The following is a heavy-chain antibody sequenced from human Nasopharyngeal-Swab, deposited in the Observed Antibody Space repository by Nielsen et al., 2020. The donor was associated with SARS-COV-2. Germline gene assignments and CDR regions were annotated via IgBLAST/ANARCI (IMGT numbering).Heavy chain of an antibody. Sequence: ASVKVSCKASGYTFTSYGISWVRQAPGQGLEWMGRISAYNGNTNYAQKLQGRVTMTTDTSTSTAYMELRSLRSDDTAVYYCARDPADKLLWFGEPWDYWGQGTLVTVSS. D-gene: IGHD3-10*01. J-gene: IGHJ4*02. CDR2: ISAYNGNT. V-gene: IGHV1-18*04. CDR1: GYTFTSYG. CDR3: ARDPADKLLWFGEPWDY.